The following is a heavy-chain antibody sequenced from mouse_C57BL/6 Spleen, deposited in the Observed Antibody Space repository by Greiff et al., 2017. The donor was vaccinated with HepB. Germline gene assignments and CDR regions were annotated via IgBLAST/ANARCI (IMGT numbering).Heavy chain of an antibody. CDR3: AREGAYYGNVHFDY. CDR2: IYPGDGDT. CDR1: GYAFSSSW. V-gene: IGHV1-82*01. Sequence: QVQLQQSGPELVKPGASVKISCTASGYAFSSSWLNWVKQRPGKGLEWIGRIYPGDGDTNYNGKFKGKATLTADKSSSTAYMPLSSLTSEDSAVYFCAREGAYYGNVHFDYWGQGTTLTVSS. J-gene: IGHJ2*01. D-gene: IGHD2-10*01.